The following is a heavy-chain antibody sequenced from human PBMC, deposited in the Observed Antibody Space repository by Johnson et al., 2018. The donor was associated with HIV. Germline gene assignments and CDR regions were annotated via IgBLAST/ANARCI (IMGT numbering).Heavy chain of an antibody. J-gene: IGHJ3*01. Sequence: QVQLVESGGGVVQPGRSLRLSCAASGFTFSSYGMHWVRQAPGKGLEWVAFRRYDGSNKYYADSVKGRFTISRDNSKNTLYLQMNSLRAEETAVFYCAKDEGYGKFDAFDLWGQGTMVTVSS. CDR3: AKDEGYGKFDAFDL. CDR1: GFTFSSYG. V-gene: IGHV3-30*02. CDR2: RRYDGSNK. D-gene: IGHD5-18*01.